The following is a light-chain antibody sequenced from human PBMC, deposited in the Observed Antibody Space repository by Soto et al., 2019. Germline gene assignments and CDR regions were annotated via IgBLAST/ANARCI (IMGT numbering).Light chain of an antibody. CDR1: QSVRSGY. J-gene: IGKJ4*01. CDR3: HQYGNSPLT. V-gene: IGKV3-20*01. CDR2: AAS. Sequence: ENVLTQSPATLSLSPGERATLFCRASQSVRSGYFAWYQQKPGQAPRLLIVAASDRATDIPDRFSGGGSGTDFTLTISILESADFALYYCHQYGNSPLTFGGGTKVDIK.